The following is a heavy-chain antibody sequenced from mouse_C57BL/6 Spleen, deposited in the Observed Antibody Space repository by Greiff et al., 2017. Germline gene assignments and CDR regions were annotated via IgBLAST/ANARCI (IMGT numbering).Heavy chain of an antibody. CDR3: ARDGSLYYFDY. Sequence: QVQLQQPGAELVKPGASVKLSCKASGYTFTSYWMHWVKQRPGQGLEWIGMIHPNSGSTNYNEKFKSKATLTVDKSSSTAYMQLSSLTSEDSAVYYCARDGSLYYFDYWGQGTTLTVSS. CDR1: GYTFTSYW. CDR2: IHPNSGST. V-gene: IGHV1-64*01. J-gene: IGHJ2*01. D-gene: IGHD2-3*01.